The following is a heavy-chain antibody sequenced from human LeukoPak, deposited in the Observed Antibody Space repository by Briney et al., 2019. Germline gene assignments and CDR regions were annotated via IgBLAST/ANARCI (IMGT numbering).Heavy chain of an antibody. J-gene: IGHJ4*02. CDR1: GFTFSSYG. Sequence: GGSLRLSCAASGFTFSSYGMHWVRQAPGKGLEWVAVISYDGSNKYYADSVKGRFTISRDNSKNTLYLQMGSLRAEDMAVYYCARDLGDYGESYWGQGTLVTVSS. CDR2: ISYDGSNK. D-gene: IGHD4-17*01. V-gene: IGHV3-30*03. CDR3: ARDLGDYGESY.